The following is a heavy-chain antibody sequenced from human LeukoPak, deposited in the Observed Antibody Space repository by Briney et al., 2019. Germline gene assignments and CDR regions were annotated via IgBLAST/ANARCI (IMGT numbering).Heavy chain of an antibody. Sequence: GGSLRLSCAASGFTFSSYWMSWVRQAPGKGLEWVANIKQDGSEKYYVDSVKGRFTISRDNAKNSLYLQMNSLRAEDTAVYYCARESSSSALPPDYWGQGTLVTVSS. CDR1: GFTFSSYW. D-gene: IGHD6-6*01. J-gene: IGHJ4*02. CDR3: ARESSSSALPPDY. CDR2: IKQDGSEK. V-gene: IGHV3-7*03.